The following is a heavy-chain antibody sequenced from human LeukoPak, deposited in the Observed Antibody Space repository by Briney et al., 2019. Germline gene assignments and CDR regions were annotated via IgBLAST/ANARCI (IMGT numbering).Heavy chain of an antibody. CDR2: LHNSGTS. D-gene: IGHD3-16*01. Sequence: SETLSLTCTVSGGSITSDSYYWGWLRQPPGKGLEWIGYLHNSGTSTYNPSLKSRVTISADTSKNQFSLKLNSLTTADTAVYYCTRGAGWLIDYWGQGILVTVSS. CDR1: GGSITSDSYY. V-gene: IGHV4-61*01. J-gene: IGHJ4*02. CDR3: TRGAGWLIDY.